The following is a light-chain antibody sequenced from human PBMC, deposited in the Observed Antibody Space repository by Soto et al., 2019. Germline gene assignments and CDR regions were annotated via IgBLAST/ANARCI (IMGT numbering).Light chain of an antibody. CDR3: GSGDSSLSDYV. CDR2: DDD. V-gene: IGLV1-51*01. Sequence: QPVLTQPPSVSAAPGQKVTISCYGSSSNIGGNSVSWYQQLPGTAPKLLISDDDKRPSGIPDRFSGSKSGTSATLGITGFQPGDEADYYRGSGDSSLSDYVFATGTKGTV. CDR1: SSNIGGNS. J-gene: IGLJ1*01.